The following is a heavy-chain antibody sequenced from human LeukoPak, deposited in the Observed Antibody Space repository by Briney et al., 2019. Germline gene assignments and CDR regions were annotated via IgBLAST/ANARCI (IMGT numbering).Heavy chain of an antibody. CDR3: ARGGGQLLSGDAFDI. Sequence: ASVTVSCTASGYTFTGHYMYWVRQAPGQGLEWMGWINPNSGDTSYALDFQGRVTMTRDTSISTAYMGLNRLTSDDTAAYYCARGGGQLLSGDAFDIWGEGTMVRVSS. V-gene: IGHV1-2*02. CDR1: GYTFTGHY. J-gene: IGHJ3*02. CDR2: INPNSGDT. D-gene: IGHD2-2*01.